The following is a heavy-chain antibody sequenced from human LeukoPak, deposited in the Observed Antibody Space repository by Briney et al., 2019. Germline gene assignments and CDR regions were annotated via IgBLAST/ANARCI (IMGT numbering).Heavy chain of an antibody. Sequence: GGSLRLSCAASGFTFSSYAMHWVRQAPGKGLEWVAVISYDGSNKYYADSVRGRSTISRDNSKNTVYLQMNSLRAEDTAVYYCAKETEAFDYWGQGTLVTVSS. CDR2: ISYDGSNK. D-gene: IGHD1-1*01. J-gene: IGHJ4*02. CDR3: AKETEAFDY. V-gene: IGHV3-30*04. CDR1: GFTFSSYA.